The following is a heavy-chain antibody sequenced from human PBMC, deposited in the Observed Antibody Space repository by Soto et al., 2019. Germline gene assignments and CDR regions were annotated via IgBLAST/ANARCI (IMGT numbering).Heavy chain of an antibody. CDR3: AREATDGWFDP. CDR2: ISTYSGNT. Sequence: QVQLVQSGAEVKKPGASVKVSCKASGYTFTSYDISWVRQAPGQGLEWMGWISTYSGNTNYAQKFRGRVTMTTDTSTGTAYMELRSLRSDDTAVYYSAREATDGWFDPGGQGTLVTVSS. CDR1: GYTFTSYD. J-gene: IGHJ5*02. V-gene: IGHV1-18*01.